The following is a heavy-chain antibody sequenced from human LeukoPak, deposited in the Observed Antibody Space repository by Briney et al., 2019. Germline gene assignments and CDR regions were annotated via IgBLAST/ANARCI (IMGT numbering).Heavy chain of an antibody. Sequence: GSLILSCAASGFTFTKYWMLGVRQAPGKGLESVSRINTDGTVTTYADSVKGRVTVSRDNADNTMFLQMNIVRDEDTAVYYCATKQWLAPPPDSWGQGTPVTVSS. CDR2: INTDGTVT. CDR1: GFTFTKYW. V-gene: IGHV3-74*01. J-gene: IGHJ4*02. CDR3: ATKQWLAPPPDS. D-gene: IGHD6-19*01.